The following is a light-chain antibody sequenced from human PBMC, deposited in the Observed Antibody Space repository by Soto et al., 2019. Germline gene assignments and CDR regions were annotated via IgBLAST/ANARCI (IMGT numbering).Light chain of an antibody. V-gene: IGKV3-20*01. CDR3: QQFDRSPYT. J-gene: IGKJ2*01. CDR1: QSVSSNY. Sequence: EIVLTQSPGTLSLSPGERATLSCRASQSVSSNYLAWYPHKPGQTPRLLLYGASSRATGIPDRFSGSGSGTDFTLTISRLEPEDFAVYYCQQFDRSPYTFAQGTKLEI. CDR2: GAS.